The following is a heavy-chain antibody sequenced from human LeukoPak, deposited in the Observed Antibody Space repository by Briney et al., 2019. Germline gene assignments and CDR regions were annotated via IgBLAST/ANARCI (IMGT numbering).Heavy chain of an antibody. Sequence: GGSLRLSCAASGFTFSSYEMNWVRQAPGKGLEWVSYISSSGSTIYYADSVKGRFTISRDNAKNSLYLQMNSLRAEDTAVYYCARDHRDHYDSSGKGPKYFDYWGQGTLVTVSS. J-gene: IGHJ4*02. CDR3: ARDHRDHYDSSGKGPKYFDY. CDR2: ISSSGSTI. CDR1: GFTFSSYE. V-gene: IGHV3-48*03. D-gene: IGHD3-22*01.